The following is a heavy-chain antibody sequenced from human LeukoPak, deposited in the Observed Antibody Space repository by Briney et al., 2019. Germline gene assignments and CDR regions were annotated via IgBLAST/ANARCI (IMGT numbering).Heavy chain of an antibody. CDR2: ISGSGGST. Sequence: PGGSLRLSCTAPGFTFSSYAMSWVRQAPGKGLEWVSAISGSGGSTYYADSVKGRFTISRDNSKNTLYLQMNSLRAEDTAVYYCATDGAGFDTWGQGVLVTVSS. V-gene: IGHV3-23*01. J-gene: IGHJ5*02. CDR3: ATDGAGFDT. CDR1: GFTFSSYA.